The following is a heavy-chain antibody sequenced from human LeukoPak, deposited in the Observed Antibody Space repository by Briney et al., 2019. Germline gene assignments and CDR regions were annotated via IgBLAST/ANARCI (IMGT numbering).Heavy chain of an antibody. J-gene: IGHJ3*02. V-gene: IGHV3-48*03. CDR3: AGEKTQTIFGVVKASFDI. D-gene: IGHD3-3*01. CDR2: ISSSGSTI. Sequence: GGSLRLSCAASGFTFSSYEMNWVRQAPGKGLEWVSYISSSGSTIYYADSVKGRFTISRDNAKNSLYLQMSSLRAEDTAVYYCAGEKTQTIFGVVKASFDIWGQGTMVTVSS. CDR1: GFTFSSYE.